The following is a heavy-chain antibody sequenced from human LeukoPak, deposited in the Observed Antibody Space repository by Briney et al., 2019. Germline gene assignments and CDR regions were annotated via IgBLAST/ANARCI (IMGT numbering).Heavy chain of an antibody. Sequence: SETLSLTCTVSGGSISSYYWSWIRQPPGKGLEWIGYIYYSGSTNYNPSLKSRVTISVDTSKNQFTLKLSSVTAADTAVYYCARDTPDYYGSGSFVSGMDVWGQGTTVTVSS. J-gene: IGHJ6*02. CDR2: IYYSGST. V-gene: IGHV4-59*01. CDR1: GGSISSYY. CDR3: ARDTPDYYGSGSFVSGMDV. D-gene: IGHD3-10*01.